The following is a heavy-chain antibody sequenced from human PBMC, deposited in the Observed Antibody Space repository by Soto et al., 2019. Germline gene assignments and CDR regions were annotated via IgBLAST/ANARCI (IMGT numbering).Heavy chain of an antibody. CDR3: ARRTGTTEYYYYGMDV. CDR2: IYPGDSDT. D-gene: IGHD1-7*01. J-gene: IGHJ6*02. CDR1: GYSFTSYW. Sequence: GESLKISCKGSGYSFTSYWIGWVRQMPGKGLEWMGIIYPGDSDTRYSPSFQGQVTISADKSISTAYLQWSSLKASDTAMYYCARRTGTTEYYYYGMDVWGQGTTVTVSS. V-gene: IGHV5-51*01.